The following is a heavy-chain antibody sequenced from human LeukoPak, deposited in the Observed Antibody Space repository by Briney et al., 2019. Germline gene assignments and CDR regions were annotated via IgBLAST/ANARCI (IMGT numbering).Heavy chain of an antibody. Sequence: GGSLRLSFAASGFTFSSYAMSWVRQAPGKGLEWVSAISGSGGSTYYADSVKGRFTISRDNSKNTLYLQMNSLRAEDTAVYYCARENYGDKKYYYYGMDVWGQGTTVTVSS. CDR3: ARENYGDKKYYYYGMDV. D-gene: IGHD4-17*01. J-gene: IGHJ6*02. CDR2: ISGSGGST. V-gene: IGHV3-23*01. CDR1: GFTFSSYA.